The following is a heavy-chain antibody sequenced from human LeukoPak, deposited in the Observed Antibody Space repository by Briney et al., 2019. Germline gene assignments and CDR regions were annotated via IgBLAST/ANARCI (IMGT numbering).Heavy chain of an antibody. CDR1: GFTFSSYW. CDR2: IKQDGSEE. J-gene: IGHJ4*02. CDR3: ARGMYYFDY. Sequence: PGGSLRLSCAASGFTFSSYWMNWVRQAPGKGLEWVADIKQDGSEEYYVDSVKGRFTVSRDNAKNSMYLQMKSLRAEDTAVYYCARGMYYFDYWGQGTLVTVSS. V-gene: IGHV3-7*03.